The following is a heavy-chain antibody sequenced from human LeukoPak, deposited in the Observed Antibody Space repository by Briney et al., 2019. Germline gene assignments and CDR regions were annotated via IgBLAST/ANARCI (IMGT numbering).Heavy chain of an antibody. CDR2: IYSGGST. V-gene: IGHV3-66*02. Sequence: GGSLRLSCAASGFTVGSNYMSWVRQAPGKGLEWVSVIYSGGSTYYADSVKGRFTISRDNSKNTLYLQMNSLRAEDTAVYYCAVEYSSSSPYYYYYYGMDVWGQGTTVTVSS. J-gene: IGHJ6*02. D-gene: IGHD6-6*01. CDR1: GFTVGSNY. CDR3: AVEYSSSSPYYYYYYGMDV.